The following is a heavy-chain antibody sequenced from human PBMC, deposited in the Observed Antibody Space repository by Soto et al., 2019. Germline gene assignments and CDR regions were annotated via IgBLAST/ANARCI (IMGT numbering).Heavy chain of an antibody. CDR1: GGSISSGGYY. CDR2: LYYSGST. V-gene: IGHV4-31*03. J-gene: IGHJ6*02. Sequence: QVQLQESGPGLVRTSQTVSRTCTVSGGSISSGGYYWSWIRQHPGKGREWSGYLYYSGSTYYIPSLKSRVTITVDTSKNQFSLKLSSVTAAATAVYYCARGGRRSPAMDVWGQGTTVTVSS. CDR3: ARGGRRSPAMDV.